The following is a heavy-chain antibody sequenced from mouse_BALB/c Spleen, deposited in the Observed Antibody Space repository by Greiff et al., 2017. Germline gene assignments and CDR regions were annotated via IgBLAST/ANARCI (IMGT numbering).Heavy chain of an antibody. J-gene: IGHJ2*01. CDR3: AREGYGYDGTGFDY. Sequence: EVKLMESGPGLVKPSQTVSLTCTVTGISITTGNYRWSWIRQFPGNKLEWIGYIYYSGTITYNPSLTSRTTITRDTSKNQFFLEMNSLTAEDTATYYCAREGYGYDGTGFDYWGQGTTLTVSS. CDR1: GISITTGNYR. V-gene: IGHV3-5*02. D-gene: IGHD2-2*01. CDR2: IYYSGTI.